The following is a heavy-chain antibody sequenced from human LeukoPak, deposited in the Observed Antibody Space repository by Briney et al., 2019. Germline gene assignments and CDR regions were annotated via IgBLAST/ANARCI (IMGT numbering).Heavy chain of an antibody. V-gene: IGHV3-33*05. CDR1: GFTFSSYG. CDR2: ISYDGSNK. Sequence: GRPLRLSCAASGFTFSSYGMDWVRQAPGKGLEWVALISYDGSNKYYADSVKGRFTISRDISKNTLYLQMNSLRAEDTAVYYCARGSPHSSGYYYGAFDIWGQGTMVTVSS. CDR3: ARGSPHSSGYYYGAFDI. D-gene: IGHD3-22*01. J-gene: IGHJ3*02.